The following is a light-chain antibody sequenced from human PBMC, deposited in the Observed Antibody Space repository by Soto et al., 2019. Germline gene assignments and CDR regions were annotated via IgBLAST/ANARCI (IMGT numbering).Light chain of an antibody. CDR3: TSYTRSSTVV. V-gene: IGLV2-14*03. CDR1: SSDIGGYNY. Sequence: QSVLTQPASVSGSPGQSINISCTGTSSDIGGYNYVSWYQQHPGKAPKLMIHDVSDRPSGVSNRFSGSKSGNTASLTISGLQAEDEADYYCTSYTRSSTVVFGGGTKVTVL. CDR2: DVS. J-gene: IGLJ2*01.